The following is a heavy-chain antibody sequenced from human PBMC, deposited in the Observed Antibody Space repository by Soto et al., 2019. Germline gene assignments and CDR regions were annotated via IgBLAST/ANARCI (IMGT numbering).Heavy chain of an antibody. CDR2: ISGSGGST. D-gene: IGHD6-13*01. J-gene: IGHJ5*02. Sequence: PGGSLRLSCAASGFTFSSYAMSWVRQAPGKGLEWVSAISGSGGSTYYADSVKGRFTISRDNSKNTLYLQMNSLRAEDTAVFYCAKDQYSSSWYDWFDPWGQGTLVTVSS. V-gene: IGHV3-23*01. CDR1: GFTFSSYA. CDR3: AKDQYSSSWYDWFDP.